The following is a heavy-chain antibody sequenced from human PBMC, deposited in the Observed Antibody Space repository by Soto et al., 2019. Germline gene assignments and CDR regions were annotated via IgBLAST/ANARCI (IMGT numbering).Heavy chain of an antibody. D-gene: IGHD6-13*01. CDR2: IYNGGST. J-gene: IGHJ5*02. CDR3: ARGVRGSLNWFDP. CDR1: GFTVTGNY. Sequence: DVQVVESGGGLVQPGGSLRLSCAASGFTVTGNYMRWVRQAPGKGLEWVSVIYNGGSTYYADSVKGRFTISRHNSKNTLYLEMNSLRLEDTAVYYCARGVRGSLNWFDPWGLGTLVTVSS. V-gene: IGHV3-53*04.